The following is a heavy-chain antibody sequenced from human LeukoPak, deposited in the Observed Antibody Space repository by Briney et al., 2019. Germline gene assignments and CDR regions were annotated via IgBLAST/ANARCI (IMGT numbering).Heavy chain of an antibody. J-gene: IGHJ4*02. V-gene: IGHV3-53*01. CDR1: GFTVSGNY. D-gene: IGHD3-10*01. CDR3: ARVADYYVSGHFDY. Sequence: GGSLRLSCAASGFTVSGNYMIWVRQTPGKRLEWVSLIYSGGNTYYTGSVKGRFTISRDNSENTLYLQMNGLRTEDTAVYYCARVADYYVSGHFDYWGQGTLVTVSS. CDR2: IYSGGNT.